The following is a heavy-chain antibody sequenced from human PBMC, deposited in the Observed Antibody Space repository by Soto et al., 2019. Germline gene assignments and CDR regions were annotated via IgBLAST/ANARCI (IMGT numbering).Heavy chain of an antibody. Sequence: GASVKVSCKASGYTFTAYYMHWVRQAPGQGLEWMGWINPNSGGTNYAQKFQGRVTMTRDTSISTAYMELTRLTSDDTAIYYCARGDSTDCSNGVCSFFYNHDMDVWGQGTTVTVSS. CDR1: GYTFTAYY. V-gene: IGHV1-2*02. J-gene: IGHJ6*02. D-gene: IGHD2-8*01. CDR2: INPNSGGT. CDR3: ARGDSTDCSNGVCSFFYNHDMDV.